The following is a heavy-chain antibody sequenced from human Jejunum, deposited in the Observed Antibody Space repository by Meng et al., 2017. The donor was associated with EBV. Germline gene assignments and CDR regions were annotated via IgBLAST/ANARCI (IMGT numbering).Heavy chain of an antibody. CDR1: GSMFSNYW. Sequence: EEQCVESGGGLVQPGGSLRLACAAFGSMFSNYWMHWVRQVPGKGLVWVSRINNDGSDTIYADSVKGRFTTSRDNAKNTLYLQMNSLRIEDTAVYFCARDKPHNWFDPWGQGTLVTVSS. J-gene: IGHJ5*02. V-gene: IGHV3-74*01. CDR3: ARDKPHNWFDP. CDR2: INNDGSDT.